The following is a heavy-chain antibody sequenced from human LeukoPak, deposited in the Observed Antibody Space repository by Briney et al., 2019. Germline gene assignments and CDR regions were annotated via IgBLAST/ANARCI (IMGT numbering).Heavy chain of an antibody. CDR1: GYTFTGYY. D-gene: IGHD6-19*01. CDR3: ARAATVAGRYEFAY. Sequence: GASVKVSCKASGYTFTGYYMHWVRQAPGQGLEWMGWINPNSGGTNYAQKFQGRVTMTRDTSISTAYMELSRLRSDDTAVYYCARAATVAGRYEFAYWGQGTLVTVSS. J-gene: IGHJ4*02. CDR2: INPNSGGT. V-gene: IGHV1-2*02.